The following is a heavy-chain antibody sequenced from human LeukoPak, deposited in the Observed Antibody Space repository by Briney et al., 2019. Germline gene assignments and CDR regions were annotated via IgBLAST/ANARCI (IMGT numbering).Heavy chain of an antibody. CDR2: IYYSGST. CDR1: GGSISSSGYS. Sequence: SETLSLTCTASGGSISSSGYSWAWIRQPPGKGLEWIGSIYYSGSTYYNPSLKSRVTISVDTSKNQLSLKLSSVTAADTAVYYCARLMVRGVTIDYWGQGTLVTVSS. D-gene: IGHD3-10*01. J-gene: IGHJ4*02. V-gene: IGHV4-39*01. CDR3: ARLMVRGVTIDY.